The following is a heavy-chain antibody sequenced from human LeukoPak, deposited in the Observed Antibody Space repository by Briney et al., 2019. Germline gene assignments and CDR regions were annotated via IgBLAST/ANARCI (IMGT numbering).Heavy chain of an antibody. CDR3: ARLTSGWFFFDY. D-gene: IGHD6-19*01. J-gene: IGHJ4*02. V-gene: IGHV4-39*01. Sequence: SETLSLTCTVSGGSISSSSYYWGWIRQPPEKGLEWIGSIYYSGSTYYNPSLKSRVTISVDTSKNQFSLKLSSVTAADTAVYYCARLTSGWFFFDYWGQGTLVTVSS. CDR1: GGSISSSSYY. CDR2: IYYSGST.